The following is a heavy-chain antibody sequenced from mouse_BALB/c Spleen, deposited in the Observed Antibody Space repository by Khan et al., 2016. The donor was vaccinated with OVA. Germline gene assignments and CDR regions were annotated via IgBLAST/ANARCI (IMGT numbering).Heavy chain of an antibody. V-gene: IGHV1-7*01. J-gene: IGHJ2*01. CDR2: INPSTGYT. D-gene: IGHD1-1*01. Sequence: VQLQQSGAELAKPGASVKMSCKASGYTFINYWILWVKQRPGQGLEWIGYINPSTGYTEYNQNFKDKATLTAEKSSRPAYMQLSSRTSEDSAVYYCARRGLRWDFDDWGQGTTLTVSS. CDR3: ARRGLRWDFDD. CDR1: GYTFINYW.